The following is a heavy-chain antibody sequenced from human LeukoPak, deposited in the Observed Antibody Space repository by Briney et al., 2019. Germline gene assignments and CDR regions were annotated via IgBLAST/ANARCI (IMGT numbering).Heavy chain of an antibody. V-gene: IGHV3-7*03. CDR3: VRGNPFGGY. CDR2: IKQDGSEI. CDR1: GFTFNRYA. D-gene: IGHD2-15*01. Sequence: GGSLRLSCAASGFTFNRYAFHWVRQAPGKGLEWVANIKQDGSEISYVDSVKGRFTISRDNAKNSLYLQMNSLRAEDTAVYYCVRGNPFGGYWGQGTLVTVSS. J-gene: IGHJ4*02.